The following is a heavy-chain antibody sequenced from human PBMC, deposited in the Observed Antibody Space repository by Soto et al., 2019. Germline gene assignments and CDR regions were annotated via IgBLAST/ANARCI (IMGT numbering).Heavy chain of an antibody. CDR2: IIPIFGTA. CDR1: GGTFSSYA. V-gene: IGHV1-69*13. Sequence: ASVKVSCKASGGTFSSYAISWVRQAPGQGLEWMGGIIPIFGTANYAQKFQGRVTITADESTSTAYMELSSLRSEDTAVYYCARALSTYCGGDCPPGYWGQGIQVTVSS. D-gene: IGHD2-21*02. J-gene: IGHJ4*02. CDR3: ARALSTYCGGDCPPGY.